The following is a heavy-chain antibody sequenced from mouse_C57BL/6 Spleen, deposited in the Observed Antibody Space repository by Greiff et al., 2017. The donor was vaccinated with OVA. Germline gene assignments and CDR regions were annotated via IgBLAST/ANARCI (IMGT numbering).Heavy chain of an antibody. J-gene: IGHJ1*03. CDR2: INPNYGTT. V-gene: IGHV1-39*01. CDR1: GYSFTDYN. D-gene: IGHD2-1*01. Sequence: EVQLQHSGPELVKPGASVKISCKASGYSFTDYNMNRVKQSNGKSLEWIGVINPNYGTTSYNQKFKGKATLTVDQSSSTAYMQLNSLTSEDSAVYYCARGFYIHWYFDVWGTGTTVTVSS. CDR3: ARGFYIHWYFDV.